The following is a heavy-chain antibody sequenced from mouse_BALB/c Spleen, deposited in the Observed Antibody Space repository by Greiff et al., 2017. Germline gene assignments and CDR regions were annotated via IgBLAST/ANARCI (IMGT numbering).Heavy chain of an antibody. Sequence: VQLQQSGPELVKPGASVKISCKASGYSFTGYYMHWVKQSHVKSLEWIGRINPYNGATSYNQNFKDKASLTVDKSSSTAYMELHSLTSEDSAVYYCARGDYDFPYWYFDVWGAGTTVTVSS. CDR1: GYSFTGYY. D-gene: IGHD2-4*01. CDR3: ARGDYDFPYWYFDV. CDR2: INPYNGAT. J-gene: IGHJ1*01. V-gene: IGHV1-31*01.